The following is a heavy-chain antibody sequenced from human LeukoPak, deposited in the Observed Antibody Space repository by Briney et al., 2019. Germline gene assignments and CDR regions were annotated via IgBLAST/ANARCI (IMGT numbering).Heavy chain of an antibody. J-gene: IGHJ5*02. D-gene: IGHD3-10*01. CDR3: ARAGPWQIDP. V-gene: IGHV4-34*01. CDR1: GGSFSGYY. CDR2: INHSGST. Sequence: PSETLSLTCAVYGGSFSGYYWSWIRQPPGKGLEWIGEINHSGSTKYKPSLKSRVTISIDRSNNQFSLKLRSVTAADTAVYYCARAGPWQIDPWGQGTLVTVSS.